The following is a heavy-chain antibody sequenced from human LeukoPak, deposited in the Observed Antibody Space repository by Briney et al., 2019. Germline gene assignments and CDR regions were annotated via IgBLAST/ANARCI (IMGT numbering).Heavy chain of an antibody. V-gene: IGHV3-30-3*01. CDR1: GFTFSSYA. CDR2: ISYDGSNK. CDR3: ARDAYSSGWYSGYFQH. Sequence: PGGSLRLSCAASGFTFSSYAMHWVRQAPGKGLEWVAVISYDGSNKYYADSVKGRFTISRDNSKNTLYLQMNSLRAEDTAVYYCARDAYSSGWYSGYFQHWGQGTLVTVSS. J-gene: IGHJ1*01. D-gene: IGHD6-19*01.